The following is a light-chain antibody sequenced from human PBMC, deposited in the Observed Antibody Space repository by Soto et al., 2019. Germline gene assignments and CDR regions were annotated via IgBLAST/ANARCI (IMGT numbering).Light chain of an antibody. CDR2: GAS. Sequence: EIVLTQSPGTLSLSPGARATLSCRASQSVSSSYLAWYQQKPGQAPRLLIYGASSRATGIPDRFSGSGSGTDFTLTISRLETEDFAVYYCQQYGSSPFSFAPGTKVDIK. J-gene: IGKJ3*01. CDR3: QQYGSSPFS. CDR1: QSVSSSY. V-gene: IGKV3-20*01.